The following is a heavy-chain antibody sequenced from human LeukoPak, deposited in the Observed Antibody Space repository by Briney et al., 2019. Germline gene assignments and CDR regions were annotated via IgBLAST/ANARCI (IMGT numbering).Heavy chain of an antibody. D-gene: IGHD2-15*01. CDR3: AREIYCSASSCTGGVFDI. V-gene: IGHV3-53*01. CDR1: GFIVSSNY. J-gene: IGHJ3*02. CDR2: IYSGGST. Sequence: GGSLRLSCAASGFIVSSNYMSWVRQAPGKGLEWVSVIYSGGSTYYADSVEGRFTISRDNSKNTLYLQMNSLRVEDTAVYYCAREIYCSASSCTGGVFDIWGQGTMVTVSS.